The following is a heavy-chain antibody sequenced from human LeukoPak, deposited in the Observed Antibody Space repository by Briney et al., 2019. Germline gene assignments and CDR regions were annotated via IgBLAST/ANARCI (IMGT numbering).Heavy chain of an antibody. CDR2: IYSGGST. CDR1: GFTVSSNY. Sequence: GGSLRLSCAASGFTVSSNYMSWVRQAPGKGLEWVSVIYSGGSTYYADSVKGRFTISRDNSKNTLYLQMNGLRAEDTAVYYCARADYGGSSDAFDIWGQGTMVTVSS. J-gene: IGHJ3*02. CDR3: ARADYGGSSDAFDI. D-gene: IGHD4-23*01. V-gene: IGHV3-66*02.